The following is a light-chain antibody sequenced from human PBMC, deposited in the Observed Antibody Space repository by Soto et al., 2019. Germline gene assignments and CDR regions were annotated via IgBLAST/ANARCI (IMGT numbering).Light chain of an antibody. CDR2: WAS. CDR1: QSVLYSSTNNNH. CDR3: QQYYSIPWT. J-gene: IGKJ1*01. V-gene: IGKV4-1*01. Sequence: DIVMTQSPDSLAVSLSERATINCRSSQSVLYSSTNNNHLAWYQQKPGQPPKLLIYWASTRESGVPDRFSGSGYGTDFTLTISSLQAEDVAVYYCQQYYSIPWTFGQGTRVEI.